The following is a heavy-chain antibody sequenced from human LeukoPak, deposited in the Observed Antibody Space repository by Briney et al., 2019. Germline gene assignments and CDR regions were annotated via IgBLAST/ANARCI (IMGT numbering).Heavy chain of an antibody. CDR1: GGSISTYY. Sequence: PSETLSLTCTVSGGSISTYYWSWIRQPPGKGLEWIGYIYYTGSTNYNPSLKSRVTISVDTPKNQFSLRLSSVTAADTAVYYCARTVRKGVCDYWGQGTLVTVSS. J-gene: IGHJ4*02. CDR2: IYYTGST. D-gene: IGHD3-16*01. V-gene: IGHV4-59*01. CDR3: ARTVRKGVCDY.